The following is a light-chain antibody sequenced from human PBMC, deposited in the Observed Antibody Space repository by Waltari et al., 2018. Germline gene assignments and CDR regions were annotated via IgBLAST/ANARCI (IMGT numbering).Light chain of an antibody. CDR2: YDS. CDR3: QVWDDTTNSGV. Sequence: YVVTQPPPVSVAPGKTATLTCGGENIESKGVPWYQQKPGQAPILVIFYDSDRPSGIPERFSGSNSGNTATLTISWVEAGDEADYHCQVWDDTTNSGVFGGGTRLTVL. CDR1: NIESKG. J-gene: IGLJ3*02. V-gene: IGLV3-21*04.